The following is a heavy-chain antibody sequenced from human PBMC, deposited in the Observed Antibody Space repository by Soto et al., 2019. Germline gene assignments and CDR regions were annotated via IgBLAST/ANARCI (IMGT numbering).Heavy chain of an antibody. CDR3: ARDHSLGGYSYGTFDC. V-gene: IGHV3-11*06. CDR2: ISSRSSYT. D-gene: IGHD5-18*01. CDR1: GFTCSDYY. Sequence: GSLRLSDPASGFTCSDYYMSWIREAPGKGLEWVSHISSRSSYTNYADSVKGRFTISRDNAKNTLYLQMNRLRADDTAVYYCARDHSLGGYSYGTFDCWGQGTLVTVSS. J-gene: IGHJ4*02.